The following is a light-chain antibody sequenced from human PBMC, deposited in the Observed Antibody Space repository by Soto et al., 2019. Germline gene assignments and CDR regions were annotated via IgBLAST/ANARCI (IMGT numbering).Light chain of an antibody. CDR1: QSVSSN. Sequence: EVVLPQSPATLSLSPGEIATLACRTSQSVSSNLAWYQQKPGQAPRLLIYDASNRATGIPARFGGSGSGTDFTLTISSLAPEDFAVYYWHHRQHWPPITFGQVTRLVIK. V-gene: IGKV3-11*01. CDR2: DAS. J-gene: IGKJ5*01. CDR3: HHRQHWPPIT.